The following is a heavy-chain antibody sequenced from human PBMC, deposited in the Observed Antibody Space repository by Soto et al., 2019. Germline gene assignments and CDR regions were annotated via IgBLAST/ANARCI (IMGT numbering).Heavy chain of an antibody. J-gene: IGHJ2*01. CDR3: APAYF. CDR2: IVVGSDNT. Sequence: QIQLVQSGPEVKKTGTSVKVSCKASGFTFTRSVVQWVRQARGQRLEWIGWIVVGSDNTKYAQEFQARVTITRDMATRIVYMKMCSPSTALTAVYYRAPAYF. V-gene: IGHV1-58*01. CDR1: GFTFTRSV.